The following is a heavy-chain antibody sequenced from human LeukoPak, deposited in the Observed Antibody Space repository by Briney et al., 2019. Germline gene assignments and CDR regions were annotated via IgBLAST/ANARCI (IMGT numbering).Heavy chain of an antibody. V-gene: IGHV4-59*01. D-gene: IGHD3-16*01. CDR2: IYYSGST. CDR3: VRDRVLGAFDI. J-gene: IGHJ3*02. Sequence: SETLSLTCTVSGGSISSYSWTWIRQPPGKGLEWIGSIYYSGSTNYNPSLKSRVTIPVDTSKNQFSLKLSSVTAADTAVYYCVRDRVLGAFDIWGQGTMVTVSS. CDR1: GGSISSYS.